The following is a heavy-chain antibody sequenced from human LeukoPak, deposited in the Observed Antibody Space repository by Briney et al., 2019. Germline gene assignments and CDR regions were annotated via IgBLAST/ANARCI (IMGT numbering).Heavy chain of an antibody. Sequence: GGSLRLSCAASGFAFNDAWMNWVRQAPGKGLEWVGRIKRKTDGGTTDYAAPVKGRFTISRDNSKNTLYLQMNSLKTEDTAVYYCTTGNWGPHWGQGTLVTVSS. J-gene: IGHJ4*02. CDR1: GFAFNDAW. CDR3: TTGNWGPH. D-gene: IGHD7-27*01. CDR2: IKRKTDGGTT. V-gene: IGHV3-15*07.